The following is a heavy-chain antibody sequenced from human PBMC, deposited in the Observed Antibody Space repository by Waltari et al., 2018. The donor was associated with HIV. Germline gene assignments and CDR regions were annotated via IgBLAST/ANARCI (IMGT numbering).Heavy chain of an antibody. Sequence: EVQLVESGGGLVQPGRSLRLSCTASGFTFGDYGISWFRQAPGKGLEWIAFIRSKAYGGTTELAASVKGRFTMSRDDSKTIAYLQMNSLKNEDTGMYYCGGRLAHPRTFDIWGQGTKVTVSS. D-gene: IGHD6-6*01. V-gene: IGHV3-49*03. J-gene: IGHJ3*02. CDR1: GFTFGDYG. CDR3: GGRLAHPRTFDI. CDR2: IRSKAYGGTT.